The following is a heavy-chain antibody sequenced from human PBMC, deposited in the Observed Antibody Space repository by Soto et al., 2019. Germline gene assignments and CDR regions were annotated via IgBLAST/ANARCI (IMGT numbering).Heavy chain of an antibody. CDR2: INHSGST. Sequence: QVQLQQWGAGLLKPSETLSLTCAVYGGSLTGYYWRWIRQTPGKGLEWIGEINHSGSTNYNPSLKSRVTISVDTSKNQFSLRLGSVTAADTAVYYCARASGYYYNSSGCHWGQGTLVTVSS. CDR3: ARASGYYYNSSGCH. J-gene: IGHJ4*02. V-gene: IGHV4-34*01. D-gene: IGHD3-22*01. CDR1: GGSLTGYY.